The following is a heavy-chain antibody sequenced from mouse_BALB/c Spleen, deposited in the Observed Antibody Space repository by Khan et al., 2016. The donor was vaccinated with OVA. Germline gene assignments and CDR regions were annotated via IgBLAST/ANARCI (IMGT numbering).Heavy chain of an antibody. Sequence: EVLLVESGGGLVQPGGSLKLSCAASGFTFSSYGMSWVRQTPDKRLELVATINSNGGSTYYPDSVKGGFNISRDNAKNTLYLQMSSLKSEDTAMYYCARMARTINWGQGTTLTVSS. CDR3: ARMARTIN. J-gene: IGHJ2*01. CDR1: GFTFSSYG. V-gene: IGHV5-6-3*01. CDR2: INSNGGST.